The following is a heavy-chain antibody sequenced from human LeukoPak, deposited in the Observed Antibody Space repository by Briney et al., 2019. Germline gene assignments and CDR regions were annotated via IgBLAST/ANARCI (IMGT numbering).Heavy chain of an antibody. CDR2: IYHSGST. CDR1: GGSISSSNW. J-gene: IGHJ4*02. Sequence: SETLSLTCAVSGGSISSSNWWSRVRQPPGKGLEWIGEIYHSGSTNYNPSLKSRVTISVDKSKNQFSLKLSSVTAADTAVYYCARHLSSKYSSSWYLDYWGQGTLVTVSS. CDR3: ARHLSSKYSSSWYLDY. D-gene: IGHD6-13*01. V-gene: IGHV4-4*02.